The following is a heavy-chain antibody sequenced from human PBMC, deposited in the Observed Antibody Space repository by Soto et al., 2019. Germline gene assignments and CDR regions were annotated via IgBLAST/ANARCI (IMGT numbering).Heavy chain of an antibody. Sequence: GGSLRLSCAASGFTFSNAWMSWVRQAPGKGLEWVGRIKSKTDGGTTDYAAPVKGRFTIPRDDSKNTLYLQMNSLKTEDTAVYYCTTDGMYYDILTGFRLDPWGQGTLVTV. D-gene: IGHD3-9*01. CDR1: GFTFSNAW. V-gene: IGHV3-15*01. J-gene: IGHJ5*02. CDR2: IKSKTDGGTT. CDR3: TTDGMYYDILTGFRLDP.